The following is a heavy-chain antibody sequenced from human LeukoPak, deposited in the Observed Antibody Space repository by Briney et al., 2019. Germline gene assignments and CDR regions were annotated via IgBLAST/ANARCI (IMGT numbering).Heavy chain of an antibody. CDR2: IYSGGST. CDR3: ARDSNSYGSGATIDY. J-gene: IGHJ4*02. V-gene: IGHV3-53*01. Sequence: GGSLRLSCAASGFTVSSNYMSWVRQAPGKGLEWVSVIYSGGSTYYADSVKGRFTISRDNSKNTLYLQMSSLRAEDTAVYYCARDSNSYGSGATIDYWGQGTLVTVSS. D-gene: IGHD3-10*01. CDR1: GFTVSSNY.